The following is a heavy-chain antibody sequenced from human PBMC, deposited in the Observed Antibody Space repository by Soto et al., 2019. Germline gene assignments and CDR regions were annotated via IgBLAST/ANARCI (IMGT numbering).Heavy chain of an antibody. CDR2: ISTSGSYI. J-gene: IGHJ4*02. CDR3: TRSTDYYDSSGYYSDFDY. Sequence: PGGSLRLSCAASGFTFSSYTMNWVRQAPGKGLEWVSSISTSGSYIYYADSLKGRFSISRDNVKNSLYLQVNSLRAEDTAVYYCTRSTDYYDSSGYYSDFDYWGQGTLVTVSS. D-gene: IGHD3-22*01. V-gene: IGHV3-21*01. CDR1: GFTFSSYT.